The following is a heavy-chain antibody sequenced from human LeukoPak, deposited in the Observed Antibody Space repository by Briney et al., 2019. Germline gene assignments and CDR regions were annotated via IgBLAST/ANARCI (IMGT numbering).Heavy chain of an antibody. Sequence: GGSLRLSCAASGFTFSSYAMSWVRQAPGKGREWVSAISGSGGSTYYADSVKGRFTISRDNSKNTLYLQMNSLKAEDTAVYYCAKDGQWELLGHNWFDPWGQGTLVTVSS. V-gene: IGHV3-23*01. J-gene: IGHJ5*02. D-gene: IGHD1-26*01. CDR1: GFTFSSYA. CDR3: AKDGQWELLGHNWFDP. CDR2: ISGSGGST.